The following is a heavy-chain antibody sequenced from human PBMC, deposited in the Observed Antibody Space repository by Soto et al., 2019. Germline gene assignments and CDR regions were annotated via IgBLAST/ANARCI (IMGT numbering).Heavy chain of an antibody. D-gene: IGHD2-21*02. CDR3: TRDGVVVVTAIIY. Sequence: GGSLRLSCTASGFTFGDYAMSWFRQAPGKGLEWVGFIRSKAYGGTTECAASVKGRFTISRDDSKSIAYLQMNSLKTEDTAVYYCTRDGVVVVTAIIYWGQGTLVTVSS. V-gene: IGHV3-49*03. CDR1: GFTFGDYA. J-gene: IGHJ4*02. CDR2: IRSKAYGGTT.